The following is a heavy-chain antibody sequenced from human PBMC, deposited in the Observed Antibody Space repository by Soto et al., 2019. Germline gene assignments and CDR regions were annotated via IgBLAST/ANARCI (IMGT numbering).Heavy chain of an antibody. V-gene: IGHV4-30-4*01. CDR2: IYYSGST. D-gene: IGHD6-13*01. Sequence: PSETLSLTCTVSGGSISSGDYYWSWIRQPPGKGLEWIGYIYYSGSTYYNPSLKSRVTISVDTSKNQFSLKLSSVTAADTAVYYCARDRGYSSSWRDWFDPWGQGLLVTVSS. CDR3: ARDRGYSSSWRDWFDP. J-gene: IGHJ5*02. CDR1: GGSISSGDYY.